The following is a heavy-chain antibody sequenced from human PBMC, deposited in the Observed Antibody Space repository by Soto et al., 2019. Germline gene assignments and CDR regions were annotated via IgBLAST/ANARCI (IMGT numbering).Heavy chain of an antibody. CDR2: IYPGDSDT. Sequence: PGESLKISCKGSGYSFTSYWIGWVRQMPGKGLEWMGIIYPGDSDTRYSPSFQGQVTISADKSISTAYLQWSSLKASDTAMCYCARQELRGATTEYFQHWGQGTLVTVSS. CDR3: ARQELRGATTEYFQH. J-gene: IGHJ1*01. CDR1: GYSFTSYW. V-gene: IGHV5-51*01. D-gene: IGHD1-26*01.